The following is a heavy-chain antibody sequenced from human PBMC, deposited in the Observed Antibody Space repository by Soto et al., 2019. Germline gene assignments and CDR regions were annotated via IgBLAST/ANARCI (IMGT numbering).Heavy chain of an antibody. CDR2: IIPIFGTA. Sequence: SVKVSCKASGGTFSSYAISWVRQAPGQGLEWMGGIIPIFGTANYAQKFQGRVTITADKSTSTAYMELSSLRSEDTAVYYCASSIHQGGAFDIWGQGTMVTVSS. J-gene: IGHJ3*02. CDR3: ASSIHQGGAFDI. D-gene: IGHD2-15*01. CDR1: GGTFSSYA. V-gene: IGHV1-69*06.